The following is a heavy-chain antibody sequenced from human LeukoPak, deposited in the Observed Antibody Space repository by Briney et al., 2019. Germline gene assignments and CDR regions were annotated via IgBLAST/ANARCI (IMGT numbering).Heavy chain of an antibody. J-gene: IGHJ4*02. D-gene: IGHD6-19*01. CDR3: ARGGPQWLPNDY. CDR1: GYSFPNYW. Sequence: GESLKISCKGSGYSFPNYWIAWVRQMPGKGLEWMGIIYPGDSDTRYSPSFQGQVIISADKSIRTAYLQWNSLKASDTAMYYCARGGPQWLPNDYWGQGTLVTVSS. V-gene: IGHV5-51*01. CDR2: IYPGDSDT.